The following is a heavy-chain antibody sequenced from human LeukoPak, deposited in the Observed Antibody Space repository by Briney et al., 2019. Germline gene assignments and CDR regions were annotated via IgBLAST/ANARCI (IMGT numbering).Heavy chain of an antibody. CDR1: GYSISSGYY. J-gene: IGHJ4*02. CDR3: ARDKWSGFDY. D-gene: IGHD3-3*01. V-gene: IGHV4-61*02. CDR2: IYTSGSS. Sequence: KPSETLSLTCTVSGYSISSGYYWSWIRQPAGKGLEWIGRIYTSGSSNYNPSLKSRVTISVDTSKNQVSLKLSSVTAADTAVYYCARDKWSGFDYWGQGTLVTVSS.